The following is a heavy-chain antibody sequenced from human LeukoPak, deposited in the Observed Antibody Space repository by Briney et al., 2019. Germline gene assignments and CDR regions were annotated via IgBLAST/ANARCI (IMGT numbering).Heavy chain of an antibody. CDR3: ARRHYYDSSGYYYEDY. CDR1: GYTFTSYG. D-gene: IGHD3-22*01. J-gene: IGHJ4*02. V-gene: IGHV1-18*01. CDR2: ISAYNGNT. Sequence: GASVKVSRKASGYTFTSYGISWVRQAPGQGLEWMGWISAYNGNTNYAQKLQGRVTMTTDTPTSTAYMELRSLRSDDTAVYYCARRHYYDSSGYYYEDYWGQGTLVTVSS.